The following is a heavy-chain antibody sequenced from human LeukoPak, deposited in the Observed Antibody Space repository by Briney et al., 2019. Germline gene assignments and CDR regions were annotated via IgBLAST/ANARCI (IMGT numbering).Heavy chain of an antibody. D-gene: IGHD3-3*01. V-gene: IGHV3-30*18. CDR2: ISYDGSNK. J-gene: IGHJ6*02. CDR3: AKDQSITIFGVAPYGMDV. CDR1: GFTFSSYG. Sequence: GRSLRLSCAASGFTFSSYGMHWVRQAPGKGLEWVAVISYDGSNKYYADSVKGRFTISRDNSKNTLHLQMNSLRAEDTAVYYCAKDQSITIFGVAPYGMDVWGQGTTVTVSS.